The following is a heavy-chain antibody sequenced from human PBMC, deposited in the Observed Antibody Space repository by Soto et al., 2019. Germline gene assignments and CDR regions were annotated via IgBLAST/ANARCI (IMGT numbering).Heavy chain of an antibody. J-gene: IGHJ4*02. V-gene: IGHV3-30*18. CDR2: ISYDGSNK. Sequence: VQLVESGGGVVQPGRSLRLSCAASGFTFSSYGMHWVRQAPGKGLEWVAVISYDGSNKYYADSVKGRFTISRDNSKNTLYLQMNSLRAEDTAVYYCAKDIAAAGTILDYWGQGTLVTVSS. CDR1: GFTFSSYG. D-gene: IGHD6-13*01. CDR3: AKDIAAAGTILDY.